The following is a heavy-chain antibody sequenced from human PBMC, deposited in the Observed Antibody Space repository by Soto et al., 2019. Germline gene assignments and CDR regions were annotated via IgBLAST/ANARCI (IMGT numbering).Heavy chain of an antibody. CDR2: IYHSGST. CDR3: ARLSAAWFDP. V-gene: IGHV4-61*01. Sequence: QVQLQESGPGLVKPSETLSLTCTVSGGSVSSGSYYWGWIRQPPGKGLEWIGYIYHSGSTNYNPSLKSRVTISVVTSKNQFSLSLTSATAADTAVYYCARLSAAWFDPWGQGTLVTVAS. J-gene: IGHJ5*02. CDR1: GGSVSSGSYY. D-gene: IGHD6-19*01.